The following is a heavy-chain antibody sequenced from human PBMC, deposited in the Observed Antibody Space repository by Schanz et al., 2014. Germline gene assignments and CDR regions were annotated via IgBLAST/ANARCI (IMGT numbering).Heavy chain of an antibody. CDR1: GFSFSIYA. CDR3: AKGRFGELSAFDI. D-gene: IGHD3-10*01. CDR2: MNESHSTI. Sequence: EVQLLESGGGLVEPGGSLRLSCAASGFSFSIYAMGWVRQARGKGLEWVSAMNESHSTIYYADSVRGRFTISRDNSKNTLYLQMNSLRAEDTAVYYCAKGRFGELSAFDIWGQGTMVTVSS. J-gene: IGHJ3*02. V-gene: IGHV3-23*01.